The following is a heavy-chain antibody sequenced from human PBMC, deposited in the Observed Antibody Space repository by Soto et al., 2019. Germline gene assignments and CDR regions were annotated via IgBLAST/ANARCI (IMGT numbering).Heavy chain of an antibody. D-gene: IGHD3-22*01. V-gene: IGHV4-31*03. CDR1: GGSISSGGYY. CDR3: ARDDDSSGYYPYY. J-gene: IGHJ4*02. CDR2: IYYSGST. Sequence: RSLTCTVSGGSISSGGYYWSWIRQHPGKGLEWIGYIYYSGSTYYNPSLKSRVTISVDTSKNQFSLKLSSVTAADTAVYYCARDDDSSGYYPYYWGQGTLVTVSS.